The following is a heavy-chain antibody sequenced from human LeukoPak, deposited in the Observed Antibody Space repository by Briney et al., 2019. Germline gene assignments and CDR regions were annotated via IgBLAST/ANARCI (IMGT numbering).Heavy chain of an antibody. J-gene: IGHJ4*02. CDR3: AKVCISVAGCFDY. CDR1: GFTFSSYS. V-gene: IGHV3-21*04. D-gene: IGHD6-19*01. CDR2: ISSSSSYI. Sequence: PGGSLRLSCAASGFTFSSYSMNWVRQAPGKGLEWVSSISSSSSYIYYADSVKGRFTISRDNSKNTLYLQMNSLRAEDTAVYYCAKVCISVAGCFDYWGQGTLVTVSS.